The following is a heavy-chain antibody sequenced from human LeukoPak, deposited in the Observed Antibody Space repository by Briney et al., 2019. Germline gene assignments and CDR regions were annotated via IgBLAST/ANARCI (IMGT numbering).Heavy chain of an antibody. CDR3: ARLPTGYPNWFDP. CDR2: IYHSGTT. Sequence: SETLSLTCAVSGGSIISSSYNWGWIRQPPGKGLEWIGAIYHSGTTYYNPSLKSRVTISVDTSKNQFFLKLSSVTAADTAVYYCARLPTGYPNWFDPWGQGSLVTVSS. J-gene: IGHJ5*02. D-gene: IGHD3-9*01. V-gene: IGHV4-39*01. CDR1: GGSIISSSYN.